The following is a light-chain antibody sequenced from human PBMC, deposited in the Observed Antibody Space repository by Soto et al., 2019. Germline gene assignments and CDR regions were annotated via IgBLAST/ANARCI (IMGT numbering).Light chain of an antibody. J-gene: IGKJ1*01. V-gene: IGKV3-15*01. CDR1: QNIYSN. CDR2: RAS. CDR3: RQYDSTPRT. Sequence: IVMTQTPATLSVSPGERATRSCRACQNIYSNIAWNQQRPGQASRLFIYRASTRATGVPARFSGRGCAAKFTPSIISLEPEEFTVSYCRQYDSTPRTFGQGTKVDIK.